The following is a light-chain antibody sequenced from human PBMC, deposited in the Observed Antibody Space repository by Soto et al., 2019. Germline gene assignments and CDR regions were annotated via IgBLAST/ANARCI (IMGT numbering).Light chain of an antibody. CDR3: QQCGSLPRT. J-gene: IGKJ1*01. Sequence: EIMLTQSPATPSLKKGERATLSCRASQSVSSYLAWYQQKPGQAPRLLIYGASSRATGIPDRFSGSGSGTDFTLTISRLEPEDFAVYYCQQCGSLPRTFGQVTKVAIK. V-gene: IGKV3-20*01. CDR1: QSVSSY. CDR2: GAS.